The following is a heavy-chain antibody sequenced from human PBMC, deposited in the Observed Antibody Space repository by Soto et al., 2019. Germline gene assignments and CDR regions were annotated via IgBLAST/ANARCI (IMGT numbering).Heavy chain of an antibody. V-gene: IGHV3-48*02. D-gene: IGHD3-16*01. CDR1: GFTFNTYN. CDR2: TKTGTTTR. CDR3: VRAYGASSYDYFY. J-gene: IGHJ4*02. Sequence: GGSLRLSCAASGFTFNTYNFNWVRQAPGKGLEWISVTKTGTTTRHYADSVKGRFTISRDNAKNSLYLQMNSLTDADTAVYYCVRAYGASSYDYFYWGQGTLVTVSS.